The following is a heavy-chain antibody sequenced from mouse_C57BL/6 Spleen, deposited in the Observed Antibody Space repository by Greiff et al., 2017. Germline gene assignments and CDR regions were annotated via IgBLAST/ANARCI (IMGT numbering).Heavy chain of an antibody. CDR2: IYPGDGDT. CDR3: ARRAGTGAMDY. Sequence: QVQLQQSGPELVKPGASVKISCKASGYAFSSSWMNWVKQRPGKGLEWIGRIYPGDGDTNYNGKFKGKATLTADKSSSTAYMQPSSLTSEDSAVYFCARRAGTGAMDYWGQGTSVTVSS. J-gene: IGHJ4*01. D-gene: IGHD3-3*01. CDR1: GYAFSSSW. V-gene: IGHV1-82*01.